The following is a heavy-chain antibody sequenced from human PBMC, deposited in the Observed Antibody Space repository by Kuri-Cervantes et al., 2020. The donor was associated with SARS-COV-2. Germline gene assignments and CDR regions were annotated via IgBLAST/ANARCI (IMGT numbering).Heavy chain of an antibody. V-gene: IGHV5-10-1*01. CDR3: ARLAGVRVVTEYFDY. Sequence: KVSCKGSGYSFTSYWISWVRQMPGKGLEWMGRIDPSDSYTNYSPSFQGHVTISADKSISTAYLQWSSLKASDTAMYYCARLAGVRVVTEYFDYWGQGTLVTVSS. CDR1: GYSFTSYW. D-gene: IGHD2-21*02. CDR2: IDPSDSYT. J-gene: IGHJ4*02.